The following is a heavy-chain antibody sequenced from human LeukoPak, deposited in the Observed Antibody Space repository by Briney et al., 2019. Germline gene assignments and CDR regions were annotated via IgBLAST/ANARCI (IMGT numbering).Heavy chain of an antibody. CDR1: GGSFGGYY. J-gene: IGHJ4*02. V-gene: IGHV4-34*01. Sequence: SETLSLTCAVYGGSFGGYYWTWIRQPPGKGLEWIGEIKHSGSTNYNPSLKSRVTISVDTSKNQFSLRLNSVTAADTAVYYCARASAYSSSSGVNYWDQGTLVTVSS. D-gene: IGHD6-6*01. CDR2: IKHSGST. CDR3: ARASAYSSSSGVNY.